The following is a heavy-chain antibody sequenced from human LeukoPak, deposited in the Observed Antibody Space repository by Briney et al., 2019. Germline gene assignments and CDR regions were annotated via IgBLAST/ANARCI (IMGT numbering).Heavy chain of an antibody. Sequence: SETLSLSCTVSGDSINSLDLWSWVRQPPGKGLEWIGEMYLSGTTHSNPSVKSRVTISIDKSKNQFFLNLSSVTAADTAVYYCAGLVGRYSSGLYYYYFDYWGQGTLVTVSS. CDR3: AGLVGRYSSGLYYYYFDY. CDR1: GDSINSLDL. V-gene: IGHV4-4*02. CDR2: MYLSGTT. D-gene: IGHD3-22*01. J-gene: IGHJ4*02.